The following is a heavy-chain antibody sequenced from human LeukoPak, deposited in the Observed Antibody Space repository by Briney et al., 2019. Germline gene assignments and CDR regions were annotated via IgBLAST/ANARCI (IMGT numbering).Heavy chain of an antibody. CDR1: GFTFSTSW. J-gene: IGHJ4*02. CDR3: ARGAGWGYYDL. CDR2: IDKHGSGK. Sequence: PGGSLRLSCVASGFTFSTSWVTWVRQAPGEGLEWVANIDKHGSGKYYVDSVKGRFAISRDYASNSVFLQMDSLRAEDTSVYYCARGAGWGYYDLWGQGTPVTVSS. V-gene: IGHV3-7*01. D-gene: IGHD1-26*01.